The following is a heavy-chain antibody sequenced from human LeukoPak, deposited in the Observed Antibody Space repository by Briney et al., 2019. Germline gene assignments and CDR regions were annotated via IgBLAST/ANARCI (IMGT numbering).Heavy chain of an antibody. CDR2: IYYSGST. J-gene: IGHJ6*02. CDR3: ARRGQVLRFLEWLPSGRAYGMDV. CDR1: GGSFSGYY. V-gene: IGHV4-39*01. D-gene: IGHD3-3*01. Sequence: SETLSLTCAVYGGSFSGYYWGWIRQPPGKGLEWIGSIYYSGSTYYNPSLKSRVTISVDTSKNQFSLKLSSVTAADTAVYYCARRGQVLRFLEWLPSGRAYGMDVWGQGTTVTVSS.